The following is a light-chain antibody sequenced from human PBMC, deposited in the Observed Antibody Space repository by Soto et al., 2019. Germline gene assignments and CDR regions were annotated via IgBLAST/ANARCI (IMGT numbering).Light chain of an antibody. CDR1: QSVSTH. Sequence: EIVLTQSPATLSLSPGERATLSCRASQSVSTHLAWYQQKPGQAPRLLIYDASNRATGIPARFSGSGSGTDFTLTISSLEPEDFAVYYCQQYGTSPPTFGQGTKVEIK. V-gene: IGKV3-11*01. CDR2: DAS. CDR3: QQYGTSPPT. J-gene: IGKJ1*01.